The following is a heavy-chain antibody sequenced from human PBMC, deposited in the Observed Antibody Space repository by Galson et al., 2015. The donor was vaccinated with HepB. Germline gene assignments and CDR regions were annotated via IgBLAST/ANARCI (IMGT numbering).Heavy chain of an antibody. J-gene: IGHJ5*02. CDR3: ARRLYLNGYYSGS. V-gene: IGHV4-34*01. CDR1: GGSLTGYY. D-gene: IGHD3-9*01. Sequence: LSLTCAVYGGSLTGYYWSWIRQAPGKGLEWIGEINYGGTTHYNPSLKSRVTTSVDTSKNQFSLKLSSVTAADTAVYYCARRLYLNGYYSGSWGQGTLVTVSS. CDR2: INYGGTT.